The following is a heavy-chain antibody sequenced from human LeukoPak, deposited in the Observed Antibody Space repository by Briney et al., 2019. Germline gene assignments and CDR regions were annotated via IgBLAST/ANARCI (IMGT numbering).Heavy chain of an antibody. Sequence: SVKVSCKASGGTFSSYAISWVRQAPGQGLEWMGRIIPILGIANYAQKFQGRVTITADKSTSTAYMELSSLRSEDTAVYYCASSISGSHGDWFDPWGRGTLVTVSS. D-gene: IGHD1-26*01. CDR1: GGTFSSYA. CDR2: IIPILGIA. J-gene: IGHJ5*02. CDR3: ASSISGSHGDWFDP. V-gene: IGHV1-69*04.